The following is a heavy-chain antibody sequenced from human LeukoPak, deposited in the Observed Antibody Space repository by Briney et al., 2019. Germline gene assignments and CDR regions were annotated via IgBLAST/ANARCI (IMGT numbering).Heavy chain of an antibody. J-gene: IGHJ5*02. V-gene: IGHV1-69*02. CDR3: ARVRGIFGVVITSYNWFDP. D-gene: IGHD3-3*01. CDR1: GGTFSSYT. CDR2: IIPILGIA. Sequence: SVKVSCKASGGTFSSYTISWVRQAPGQGLEWMGRIIPILGIANYAQKFHGRVTITADKSTSTAYMELSSLRSEDTAVYYCARVRGIFGVVITSYNWFDPWGQGTLVTVSS.